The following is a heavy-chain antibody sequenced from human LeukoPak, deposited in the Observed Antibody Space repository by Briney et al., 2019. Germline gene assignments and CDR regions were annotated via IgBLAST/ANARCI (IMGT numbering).Heavy chain of an antibody. Sequence: ASVKVSCKASGYTFTSYYMHWVRQAPGQGLEWTGIINPRGGSTSYAQKFQGRVTMTRDTSTSTVYMELSSLRSEDTAVYYCAREATLRFLEWLLPNWFDPWGQGTLVTVSS. V-gene: IGHV1-46*01. CDR2: INPRGGST. D-gene: IGHD3-3*01. J-gene: IGHJ5*02. CDR3: AREATLRFLEWLLPNWFDP. CDR1: GYTFTSYY.